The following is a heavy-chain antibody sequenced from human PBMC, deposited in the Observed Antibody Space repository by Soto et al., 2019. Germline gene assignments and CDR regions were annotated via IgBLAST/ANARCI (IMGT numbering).Heavy chain of an antibody. CDR2: ISAYNGNT. V-gene: IGHV1-18*01. CDR1: GYTFTSYG. D-gene: IGHD3-9*01. Sequence: ASVKVSCMASGYTFTSYGISWVRQAPGQGLEWMGWISAYNGNTNYAQKLQGRVTMTTDTSTSTAYMELRSLRSDDTAVYYCARESSLRTYYDILTGYYKSYYYYYMDVWGKGTTVTVSS. CDR3: ARESSLRTYYDILTGYYKSYYYYYMDV. J-gene: IGHJ6*03.